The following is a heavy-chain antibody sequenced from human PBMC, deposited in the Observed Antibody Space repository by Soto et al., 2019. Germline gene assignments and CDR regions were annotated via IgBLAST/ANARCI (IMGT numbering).Heavy chain of an antibody. J-gene: IGHJ4*02. D-gene: IGHD6-6*01. V-gene: IGHV3-33*01. CDR2: IWYDGSNK. CDR1: GFTFSSYG. Sequence: QVQLVESGGGVVQPGRSLRLSCAASGFTFSSYGMHWVRQAPGKGLEWVAVIWYDGSNKYYADSVKGRFTISRDNSKNTLYLQMNSLRAEDTAVYYCARDLGRHLYYFDYWGQGTLVTVSS. CDR3: ARDLGRHLYYFDY.